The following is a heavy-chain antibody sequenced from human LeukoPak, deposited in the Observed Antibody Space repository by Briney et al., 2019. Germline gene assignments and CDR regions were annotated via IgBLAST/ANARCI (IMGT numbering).Heavy chain of an antibody. CDR1: GFTFNTFA. CDR3: AKAYY. J-gene: IGHJ4*02. Sequence: GRSLRLSCAATGFTFNTFAMHWVRQAPGKGLEWVSSFSGSGGTTYYADSVKGRFTISRDNSQNTLYLQMNSLRAEDTAVYYCAKAYYWGQGTLVTVSS. V-gene: IGHV3-23*01. CDR2: FSGSGGTT. D-gene: IGHD3-16*01.